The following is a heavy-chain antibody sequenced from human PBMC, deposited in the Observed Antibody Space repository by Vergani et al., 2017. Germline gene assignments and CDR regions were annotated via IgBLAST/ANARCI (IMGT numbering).Heavy chain of an antibody. J-gene: IGHJ5*02. CDR1: GGSISSYY. CDR2: IYTSGST. Sequence: QVQLQESGPGLVKPSETLSLTCTVSGGSISSYYWSWIRQPPGKGLEWIGYIYTSGSTNYNPSLKSRVTISVDTSKNQFSLKLSSVTAADTAVYYCARVRRYDAIWFDPWGQGTLVTVSS. CDR3: ARVRRYDAIWFDP. V-gene: IGHV4-4*09. D-gene: IGHD5-12*01.